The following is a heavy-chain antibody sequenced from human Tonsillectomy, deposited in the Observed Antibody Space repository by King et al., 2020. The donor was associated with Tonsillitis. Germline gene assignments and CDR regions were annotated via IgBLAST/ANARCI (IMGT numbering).Heavy chain of an antibody. D-gene: IGHD7-27*01. V-gene: IGHV3-30*04. CDR1: GFTFNSYP. J-gene: IGHJ4*02. CDR2: ISYDRRDK. Sequence: VQLVESGGGVVQPGRSLRLSCAASGFTFNSYPMHWVRQAPGKGLEWVAIISYDRRDKYYADSVKGRFTISSDNSKITLYLQMNSLRAEDSAVYYCARDGRELTGDYYFDYWGQGTLVTVSS. CDR3: ARDGRELTGDYYFDY.